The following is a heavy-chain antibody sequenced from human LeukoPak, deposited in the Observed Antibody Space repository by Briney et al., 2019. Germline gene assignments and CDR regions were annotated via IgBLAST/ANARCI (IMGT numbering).Heavy chain of an antibody. CDR2: IYRSGST. CDR3: ATGAYGYYMDV. V-gene: IGHV4-38-2*02. CDR1: NYSISNSLY. Sequence: PSETLSLICSGSNYSISNSLYWGWLRQPPGKGLEWIGSIYRSGSTFYNPSLKSRVTISLDTSKNQFSLKLSSVTAADTAVLFCATGAYGYYMDVWGKGTTVTVSS. D-gene: IGHD4-17*01. J-gene: IGHJ6*03.